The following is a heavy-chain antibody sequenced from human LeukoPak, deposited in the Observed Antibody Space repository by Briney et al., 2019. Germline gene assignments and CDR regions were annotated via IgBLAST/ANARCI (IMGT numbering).Heavy chain of an antibody. CDR3: ARDYYGHYVFDY. CDR2: ISSSGSYI. CDR1: GFTFSSYS. J-gene: IGHJ4*02. Sequence: GGSLRLSCAASGFTFSSYSMNWVRQAPGKGLEWVSSISSSGSYIYYADSVKGRFTISRDNAKISLDLQMNSLRADDTAVYYCARDYYGHYVFDYWGQGALVTVSS. D-gene: IGHD4-17*01. V-gene: IGHV3-21*01.